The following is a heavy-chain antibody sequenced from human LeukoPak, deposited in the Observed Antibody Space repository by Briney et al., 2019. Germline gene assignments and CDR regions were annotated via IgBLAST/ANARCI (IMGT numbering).Heavy chain of an antibody. CDR2: MNPNSGNT. J-gene: IGHJ3*02. V-gene: IGHV1-8*01. D-gene: IGHD6-13*01. Sequence: ASVKVSCKASGYTLTSYDINWVRQATGQGLEWMGWMNPNSGNTGYAQKFQGRVTMTRNTSISTAYMELSSLRSEDTAVYYCARIGGQRRGYMSDAFDIWGQGTMVTVSS. CDR3: ARIGGQRRGYMSDAFDI. CDR1: GYTLTSYD.